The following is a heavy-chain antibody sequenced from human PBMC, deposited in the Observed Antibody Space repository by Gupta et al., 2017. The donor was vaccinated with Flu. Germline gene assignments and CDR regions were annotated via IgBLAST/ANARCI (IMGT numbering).Heavy chain of an antibody. CDR2: IKQDGSEK. D-gene: IGHD3-16*01. J-gene: IGHJ4*02. Sequence: TFSSYWMSWVRQAPGKGLEWVANIKQDGSEKYYVDSVKGRFTISRDNAKNSLYLQMNSLRAEDTAVYYCARGLGSFDYWGQGTLVTVSS. CDR1: TFSSYW. CDR3: ARGLGSFDY. V-gene: IGHV3-7*01.